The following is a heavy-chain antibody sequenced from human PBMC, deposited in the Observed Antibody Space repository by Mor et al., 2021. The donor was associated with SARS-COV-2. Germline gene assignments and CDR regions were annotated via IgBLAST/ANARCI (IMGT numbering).Heavy chain of an antibody. CDR3: VRSYITYSSSWYNWFDP. J-gene: IGHJ5*02. D-gene: IGHD6-13*01. Sequence: GLEWIGYIYYSGSTYYNPSLKSRVTISVDTSKNQFSLKLSSVTAADTAVYHCVRSYITYSSSWYNWFDPWGQ. CDR2: IYYSGST. V-gene: IGHV4-31*02.